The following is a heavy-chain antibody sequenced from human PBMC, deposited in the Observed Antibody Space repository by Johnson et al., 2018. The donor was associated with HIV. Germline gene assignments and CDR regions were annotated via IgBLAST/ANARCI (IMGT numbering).Heavy chain of an antibody. CDR2: ISYDGSNK. V-gene: IGHV3-30-3*02. J-gene: IGHJ3*02. Sequence: QVQLVESGGGLVQPGGSLRLSCAASGFTFTSYTMHWVRQAPGKGLEWVALISYDGSNKYYADSVKGRFTISRDNSKNTLYLQMNSLRAEDTAVFYCAKIVATSDDVFDIWGQGTKVTVSS. D-gene: IGHD5-12*01. CDR3: AKIVATSDDVFDI. CDR1: GFTFTSYT.